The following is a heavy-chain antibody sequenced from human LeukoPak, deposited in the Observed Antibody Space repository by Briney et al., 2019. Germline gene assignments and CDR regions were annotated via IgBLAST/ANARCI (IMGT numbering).Heavy chain of an antibody. D-gene: IGHD3-22*01. CDR3: ARGPMEVRLYYYDSSGYYGY. CDR2: INPNSGGT. Sequence: ASVKVSCKASGYTFTGYYMHWVRQAPGQGLEWMGWINPNSGGTNYAQKFQGRVTMTRDTSISTAYMELSRLRSDDTAVYYCARGPMEVRLYYYDSSGYYGYWGQGTLVTVYS. J-gene: IGHJ4*02. V-gene: IGHV1-2*02. CDR1: GYTFTGYY.